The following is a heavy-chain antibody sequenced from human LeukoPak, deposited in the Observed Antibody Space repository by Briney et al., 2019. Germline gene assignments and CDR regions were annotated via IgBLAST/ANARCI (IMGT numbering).Heavy chain of an antibody. V-gene: IGHV4-59*08. Sequence: SETLSLTCTVSGGSISSFYWSWIRQPPGKGLEWIGYIYYSGSTNYNPSLKSRVTISVDTSKNQFSLKLSSVTAADTAVYCCARVGKFRVTATGDDIWGQGTMVTVSS. CDR3: ARVGKFRVTATGDDI. D-gene: IGHD2-21*02. J-gene: IGHJ3*02. CDR1: GGSISSFY. CDR2: IYYSGST.